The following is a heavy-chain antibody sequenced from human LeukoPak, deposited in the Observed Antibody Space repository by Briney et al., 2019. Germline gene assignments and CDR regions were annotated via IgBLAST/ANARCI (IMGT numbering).Heavy chain of an antibody. CDR3: ARSGSGSYGPVDY. V-gene: IGHV4-59*01. J-gene: IGHJ4*02. CDR2: IYYRGNT. D-gene: IGHD3-10*01. Sequence: KTSETLSLTCAVYGGSFSSYYWSWIRQSPGKGLEWIGYIYYRGNTNYNPSLKSRVTIFLDTSKNQFSLKLSSVIAADTAVYYCARSGSGSYGPVDYWGQGTLVTVSS. CDR1: GGSFSSYY.